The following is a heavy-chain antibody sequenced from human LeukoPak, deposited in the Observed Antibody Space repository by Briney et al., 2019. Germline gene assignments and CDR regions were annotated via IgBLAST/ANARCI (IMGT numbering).Heavy chain of an antibody. CDR1: GYTFTNHD. CDR3: ATENPSPEYYYDSSGYWAY. D-gene: IGHD3-22*01. CDR2: INPGNGNT. V-gene: IGHV1-3*01. Sequence: GASVKVSCKASGYTFTNHDMHWVRQAPGQRLEWMGWINPGNGNTKYSQKFQGRVTMTEDTSTDTAYMELSSLRSEDTAVYYCATENPSPEYYYDSSGYWAYWGQGTLVTVSS. J-gene: IGHJ4*02.